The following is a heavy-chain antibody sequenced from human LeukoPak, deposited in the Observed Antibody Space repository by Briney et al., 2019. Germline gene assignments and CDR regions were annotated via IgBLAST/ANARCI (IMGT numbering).Heavy chain of an antibody. J-gene: IGHJ3*02. V-gene: IGHV1-69*13. CDR2: IIPIFGTA. CDR3: ARTLRTGAPNDAAFDI. Sequence: SVKVSCKASGGTFSSYAISWVRQAPGQGLEWMGGIIPIFGTANYAQKFQGRVTITADESTSPAYMELSSLRSEDTAVYYCARTLRTGAPNDAAFDIWGQRTMVTVSS. CDR1: GGTFSSYA. D-gene: IGHD1-1*01.